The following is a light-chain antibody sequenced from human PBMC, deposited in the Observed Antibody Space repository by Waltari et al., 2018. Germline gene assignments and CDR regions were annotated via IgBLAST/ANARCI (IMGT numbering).Light chain of an antibody. CDR3: DLYTSSSTWV. CDR1: SSVIGRYND. Sequence: QSALTQSASVSGSPGQSITISCTGTSSVIGRYNDVSWYQQLPGKAPKLIIYDVTKGPSGVSNRFSGSKSGDTASLTISGLQAEDEADYYCDLYTSSSTWVFGGGTKVTVL. CDR2: DVT. J-gene: IGLJ3*02. V-gene: IGLV2-14*03.